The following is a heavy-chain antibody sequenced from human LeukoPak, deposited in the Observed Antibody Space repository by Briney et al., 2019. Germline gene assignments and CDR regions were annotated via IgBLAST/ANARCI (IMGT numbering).Heavy chain of an antibody. CDR1: PYSISTDSF. J-gene: IGHJ4*02. CDR3: ASGYNGGGY. V-gene: IGHV4-38-2*02. D-gene: IGHD3-22*01. CDR2: ISHTGNT. Sequence: PSETLSLTCNVSPYSISTDSFWGWIRQPPGQGLEWLGTISHTGNTYYNPSLQSRVSISIDTSKNQFYLKVNSVTATDTALYYCASGYNGGGYWGQGTLVTVSS.